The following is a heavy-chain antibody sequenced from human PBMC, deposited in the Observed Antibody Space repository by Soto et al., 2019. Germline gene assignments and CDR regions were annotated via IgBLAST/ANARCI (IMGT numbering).Heavy chain of an antibody. D-gene: IGHD3-10*01. CDR2: MNTNSGNT. CDR1: GYTFTSYD. V-gene: IGHV1-8*01. Sequence: QVQLVQSGAEVKKPGASVKVSCKASGYTFTSYDINWVRQATGQGLEWMGWMNTNSGNTGYAQKFQGRVTMTRNNSISTAYMELSSLRSEDTAVYYCARGLRSGIYCYMDVWGKGTTVTVSS. J-gene: IGHJ6*03. CDR3: ARGLRSGIYCYMDV.